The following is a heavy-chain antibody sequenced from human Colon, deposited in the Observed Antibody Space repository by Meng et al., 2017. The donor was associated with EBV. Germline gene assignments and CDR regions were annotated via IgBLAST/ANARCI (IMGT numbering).Heavy chain of an antibody. CDR2: IYYSGST. CDR3: ARVSSGWDYFDY. V-gene: IGHV4-39*07. D-gene: IGHD6-19*01. J-gene: IGHJ4*02. Sequence: LQLEESGPGLVKSSETLSLTCTVSGGSISSSSYSWGWIRQPPGKGLEWIGSIYYSGSTYYNPSLKSRVTISADTSKNQFSLKVSSVTAADTAVYYCARVSSGWDYFDYWGQGTLVTVSS. CDR1: GGSISSSSYS.